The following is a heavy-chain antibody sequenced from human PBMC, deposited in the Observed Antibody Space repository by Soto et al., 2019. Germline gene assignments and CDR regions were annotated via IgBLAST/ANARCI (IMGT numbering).Heavy chain of an antibody. CDR1: GGSVSSSDCS. Sequence: QLQLQESGPGLVKPSETLSLTCAVSGGSVSSSDCSWGWVRQPPGKGLEWIGTIYYSGTTYYSPSLKSRVAIAVDMSRNQCSLKLTSVTAADTAVYFCARVMGSSAPFDYWGQGTLVTVSA. CDR2: IYYSGTT. V-gene: IGHV4-39*01. D-gene: IGHD6-6*01. CDR3: ARVMGSSAPFDY. J-gene: IGHJ4*02.